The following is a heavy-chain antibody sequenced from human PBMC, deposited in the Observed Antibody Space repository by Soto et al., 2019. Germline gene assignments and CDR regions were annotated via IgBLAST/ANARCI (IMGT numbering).Heavy chain of an antibody. J-gene: IGHJ4*02. Sequence: EVQLLESGGILVQPGGSLRLSCAASGFTFSTYAMSWVRQAPGKGLEWVSAIVNSGGTTYYADSVKGRFTISRDNSKNMLYLQMNSLRAEDTALYYCAKDVAVGGYYPYYFDHWGQGTPVTVSS. CDR1: GFTFSTYA. V-gene: IGHV3-23*01. CDR2: IVNSGGTT. CDR3: AKDVAVGGYYPYYFDH. D-gene: IGHD3-22*01.